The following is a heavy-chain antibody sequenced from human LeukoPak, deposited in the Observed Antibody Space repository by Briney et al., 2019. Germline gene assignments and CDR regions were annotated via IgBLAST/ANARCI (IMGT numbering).Heavy chain of an antibody. V-gene: IGHV1-46*01. D-gene: IGHD3-3*01. CDR3: ARSETFGGPPFDY. CDR2: INPSGGST. J-gene: IGHJ4*02. Sequence: ASVKVSCKASGGTFSSYAISWVRQAPGQGLEWMGIINPSGGSTSYAQKFQGRVTMTRDTSTSTVYMELSSLRSEDTAVYYCARSETFGGPPFDYWGQGTLVTVSS. CDR1: GGTFSSYA.